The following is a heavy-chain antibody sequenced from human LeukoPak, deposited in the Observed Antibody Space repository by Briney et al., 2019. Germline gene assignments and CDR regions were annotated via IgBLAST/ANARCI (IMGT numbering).Heavy chain of an antibody. V-gene: IGHV4-34*01. D-gene: IGHD2-15*01. Sequence: SETLSLTCAVYGGSFSGYYWSWIRQPPGKGLEWIGEINHSGSTNYNPSLKSRVTISVDTSKNQFSLKLSSVTAADTAVYYCARGPVAAGDAFDIWGQGTMVTVSS. CDR1: GGSFSGYY. CDR2: INHSGST. CDR3: ARGPVAAGDAFDI. J-gene: IGHJ3*02.